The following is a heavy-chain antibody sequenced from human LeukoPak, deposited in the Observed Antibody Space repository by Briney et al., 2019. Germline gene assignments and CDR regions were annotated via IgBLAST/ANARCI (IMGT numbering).Heavy chain of an antibody. CDR1: GYTFTGYY. D-gene: IGHD4-11*01. CDR3: ARDFHDYRHPDINWFDP. V-gene: IGHV1-2*02. Sequence: ASVKVSCKASGYTFTGYYMHWVRQAPGQGLEWMGWINPNSGGTNYAQKFQGRVTMTRDTSISTAYMGLSRLRSDDTAVYYCARDFHDYRHPDINWFDPWGQGTLVTVSS. J-gene: IGHJ5*02. CDR2: INPNSGGT.